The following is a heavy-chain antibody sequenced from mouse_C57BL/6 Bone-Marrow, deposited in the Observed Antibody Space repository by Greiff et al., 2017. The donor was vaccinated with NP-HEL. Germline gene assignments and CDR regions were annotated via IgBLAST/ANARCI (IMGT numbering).Heavy chain of an antibody. CDR3: ARPHAITTVVPGDFDY. D-gene: IGHD1-1*01. V-gene: IGHV1-81*01. Sequence: QVHVKQSGAELARPGASVKLSCKASGYTFTSYGISWVKQRTGQGLEWIGEIYPRSGNTYYNEKFKGKATLTADKSSSTAYMELRSLTSEDSAVYFCARPHAITTVVPGDFDYWGQGTTLTVSS. CDR1: GYTFTSYG. CDR2: IYPRSGNT. J-gene: IGHJ2*01.